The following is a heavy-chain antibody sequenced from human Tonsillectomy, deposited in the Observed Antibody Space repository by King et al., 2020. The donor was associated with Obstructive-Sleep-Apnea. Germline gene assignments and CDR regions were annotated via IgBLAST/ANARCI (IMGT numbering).Heavy chain of an antibody. CDR2: ISAYNGNT. D-gene: IGHD3-10*01. CDR3: ARVVLWFGELLDGYFDY. CDR1: GYTFTSYS. Sequence: VQLVESGAEVKKPGASVKVSCKASGYTFTSYSISWVRQAPGQGLEWMGWISAYNGNTNYAQKLQGRVTMTTDTSTSTAYMELRSLRSDDTAVYYCARVVLWFGELLDGYFDYWGQGTLVTVSS. V-gene: IGHV1-18*01. J-gene: IGHJ4*02.